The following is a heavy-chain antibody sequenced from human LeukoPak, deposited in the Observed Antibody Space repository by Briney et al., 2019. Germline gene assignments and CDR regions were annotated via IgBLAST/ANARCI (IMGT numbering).Heavy chain of an antibody. CDR2: IWYDGSNK. CDR1: GFTFSSYG. CDR3: ARGRWLQFGYFDY. Sequence: PGRSLRLSCAASGFTFSSYGMHWVRQAPGKGLEWGAVIWYDGSNKYYADSVKGRFTISRDNSKNTLYLQMNSLRAEDTAVYYCARGRWLQFGYFDYWGQGTLVTVSS. D-gene: IGHD5-24*01. V-gene: IGHV3-33*01. J-gene: IGHJ4*02.